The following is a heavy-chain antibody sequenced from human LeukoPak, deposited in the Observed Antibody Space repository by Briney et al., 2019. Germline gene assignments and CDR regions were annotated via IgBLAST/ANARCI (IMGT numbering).Heavy chain of an antibody. V-gene: IGHV3-13*04. CDR3: GRERLAGSGDKAFQFFDY. CDR1: GFTFSNYD. D-gene: IGHD4-17*01. CDR2: IATAGDT. Sequence: GGSLRLSCAASGFTFSNYDFHWVRQGTGKGLEWVSAIATAGDTYYPGSVKGRFTISRENAKNSVYLQMNSLRGGDTAVYYCGRERLAGSGDKAFQFFDYWGQGTLVIVSS. J-gene: IGHJ4*02.